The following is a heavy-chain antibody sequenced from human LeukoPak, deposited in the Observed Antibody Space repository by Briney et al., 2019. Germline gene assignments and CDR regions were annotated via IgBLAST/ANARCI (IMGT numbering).Heavy chain of an antibody. CDR3: ARGADYDFWSGTLFDY. V-gene: IGHV4-59*01. D-gene: IGHD3-3*01. CDR1: GGSIGSFD. CDR2: ISSSGST. J-gene: IGHJ4*02. Sequence: SETLSLTCTVSGGSIGSFDWSWIRQPPGKGLDWIGYISSSGSTNYNPSLRGRVTISLDTSKNQFSLKLSSVTAADTAVYYCARGADYDFWSGTLFDYWGQGTLVTVSS.